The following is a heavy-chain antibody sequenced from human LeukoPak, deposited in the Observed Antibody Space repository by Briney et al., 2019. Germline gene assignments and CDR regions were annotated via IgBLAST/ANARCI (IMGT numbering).Heavy chain of an antibody. Sequence: PSETLSLTCTVSGGSISGFYWGWIRQPPGKGLEWIGFIYYSGSANYNPSLKSRVTMSVDMSKNQFSLKLSSVTAADTAVYYCAKDIYVNSAVAGRGAFDYWGQGTLVTVSS. D-gene: IGHD6-19*01. CDR2: IYYSGSA. CDR1: GGSISGFY. CDR3: AKDIYVNSAVAGRGAFDY. V-gene: IGHV4-59*01. J-gene: IGHJ4*02.